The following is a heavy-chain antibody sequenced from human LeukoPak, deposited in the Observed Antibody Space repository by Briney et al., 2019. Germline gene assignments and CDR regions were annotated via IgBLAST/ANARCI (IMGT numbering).Heavy chain of an antibody. CDR3: ARSYSYAWFDP. CDR1: GGSFSGYY. J-gene: IGHJ5*02. Sequence: PSETLSLTCAVYGGSFSGYYWSWIRQPPRKGLEWIGEINHSGSTNYNPSLKSRVTISVDTSKNQFSLKLSSVTAADTAVYYCARSYSYAWFDPWGQGTLVTVSS. CDR2: INHSGST. V-gene: IGHV4-34*01. D-gene: IGHD5-18*01.